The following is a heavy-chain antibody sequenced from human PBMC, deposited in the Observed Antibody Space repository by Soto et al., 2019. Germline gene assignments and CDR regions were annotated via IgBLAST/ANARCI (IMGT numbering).Heavy chain of an antibody. J-gene: IGHJ4*02. CDR3: AKGIRDYYDSSGYYFGY. CDR1: GFTFSSYA. CDR2: ISGSGGST. Sequence: GGSLRLSCAASGFTFSSYAMSWVRQAPGKGLEWVSAISGSGGSTYYADSVKGRFTISRDNSKNTLYLQMNSLRAEDTAVYYCAKGIRDYYDSSGYYFGYWGQGTLVTVS. V-gene: IGHV3-23*01. D-gene: IGHD3-22*01.